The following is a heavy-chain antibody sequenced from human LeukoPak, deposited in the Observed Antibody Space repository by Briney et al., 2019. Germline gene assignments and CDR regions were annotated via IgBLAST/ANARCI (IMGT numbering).Heavy chain of an antibody. CDR3: ATGYDSSGYYQY. CDR2: IWYDGTNK. CDR1: GFTFSSYG. D-gene: IGHD3-22*01. Sequence: GRSLRLSCAASGFTFSSYGMHWVRQAPGKGLEWVAVIWYDGTNKNYADSVKGRFTISRDDSKNTLYLQMGSLRAEDVAVYYCATGYDSSGYYQYWGQGTLVTVSS. V-gene: IGHV3-33*01. J-gene: IGHJ4*02.